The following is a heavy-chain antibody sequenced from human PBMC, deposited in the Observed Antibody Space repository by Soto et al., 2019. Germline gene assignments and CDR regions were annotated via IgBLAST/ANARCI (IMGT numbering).Heavy chain of an antibody. J-gene: IGHJ6*02. D-gene: IGHD6-19*01. CDR3: ARKAQWLVPGSSLYYYYGMDV. Sequence: GGSLRLSCAASGFTFSSYGMHWVRQAPGKGLEWVAVIWYDGSNKYYADSVKGRFTISRDNSKNTLYLQMNSLRAEDTAVYYCARKAQWLVPGSSLYYYYGMDVWGQGTTVTVSS. CDR2: IWYDGSNK. CDR1: GFTFSSYG. V-gene: IGHV3-33*01.